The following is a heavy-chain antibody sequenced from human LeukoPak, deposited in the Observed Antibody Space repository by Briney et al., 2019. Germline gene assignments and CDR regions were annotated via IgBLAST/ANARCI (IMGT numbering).Heavy chain of an antibody. CDR1: GFTFSDYY. V-gene: IGHV3-11*01. Sequence: PGGTLRLSCAVSGFTFSDYYLSWIRQAPGKGLEWVSYISSSGSTIYYADSVKGRFTISRDNAKNSLYLQMNSLRAEDTAVYYCARGFSGRWLQIEPFDYWGQGTLVTVSS. D-gene: IGHD5-24*01. J-gene: IGHJ4*02. CDR2: ISSSGSTI. CDR3: ARGFSGRWLQIEPFDY.